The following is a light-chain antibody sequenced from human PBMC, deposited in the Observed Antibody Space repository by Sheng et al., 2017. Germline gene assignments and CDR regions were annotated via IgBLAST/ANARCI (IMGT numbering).Light chain of an antibody. J-gene: IGLJ3*02. CDR2: SND. V-gene: IGLV1-44*01. Sequence: QSVLTQPPSASEAPGQTVTISCSGSSSNIGSNTVHWYQHLPGTAPKLLIYSNDQRPSGVPDRFSGSKSGTSASLAISGLHSEDETDYYCATWDDRLNAWLFGGGTKLTVL. CDR1: SSNIGSNT. CDR3: ATWDDRLNAWL.